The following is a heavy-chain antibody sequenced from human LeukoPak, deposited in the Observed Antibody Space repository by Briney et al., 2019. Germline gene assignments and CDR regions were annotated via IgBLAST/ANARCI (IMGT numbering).Heavy chain of an antibody. J-gene: IGHJ6*02. V-gene: IGHV3-30-3*01. CDR3: AKSRVAYCGGDCYWTLYGMDV. D-gene: IGHD2-21*02. CDR1: GFTFSSYA. CDR2: ISYDGSNK. Sequence: PGGSLRLSCAASGFTFSSYAMHWVRQAPGKGLEWVAVISYDGSNKYYADSVKGRFIISRDNSKNTLYLQMNSLRAEDTAVYYCAKSRVAYCGGDCYWTLYGMDVWGQGTTVTVSS.